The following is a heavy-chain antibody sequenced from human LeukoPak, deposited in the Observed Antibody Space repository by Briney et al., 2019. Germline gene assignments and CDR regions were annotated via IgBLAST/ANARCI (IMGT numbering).Heavy chain of an antibody. CDR1: GFTFSSYG. Sequence: GGSLRLSCAASGFTFSSYGMHWVRQAPGKGLEWVAFIRYDGSNKYYADSVKGRFTISRDNSKNTLYLQMNSLRAEDTAVYYCARVIQLAVYYYYMDVWGKGTTVTVSS. D-gene: IGHD5-18*01. CDR3: ARVIQLAVYYYYMDV. J-gene: IGHJ6*03. V-gene: IGHV3-30*02. CDR2: IRYDGSNK.